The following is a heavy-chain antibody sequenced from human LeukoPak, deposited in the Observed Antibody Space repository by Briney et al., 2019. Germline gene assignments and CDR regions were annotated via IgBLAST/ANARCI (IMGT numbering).Heavy chain of an antibody. CDR3: ARGGNWFDP. D-gene: IGHD2-15*01. CDR2: IYYRGGT. CDR1: GGSSSSYY. V-gene: IGHV4-59*08. J-gene: IGHJ5*02. Sequence: SETLSLTCTVSGGSSSSYYWSWIRQPPGKGLEWIGYIYYRGGTNYNPSLESRVTISGDTSKNEFSLKLTSVTAADTAAYYCARGGNWFDPWGQGTLVTVSS.